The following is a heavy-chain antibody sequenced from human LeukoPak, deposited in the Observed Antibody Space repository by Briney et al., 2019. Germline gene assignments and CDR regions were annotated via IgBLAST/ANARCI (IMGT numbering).Heavy chain of an antibody. Sequence: GGSLRLSCAASGFTFSSYWMSWVRQAPGKGLEWVANIKEDGSEKYYVDSVKGRFTISRDNAKNSVYLLMNSLRAEDTAVYYCARGGSAAAGTSRFDYWGQGTLVTVSS. CDR3: ARGGSAAAGTSRFDY. V-gene: IGHV3-7*04. J-gene: IGHJ4*02. CDR1: GFTFSSYW. D-gene: IGHD6-13*01. CDR2: IKEDGSEK.